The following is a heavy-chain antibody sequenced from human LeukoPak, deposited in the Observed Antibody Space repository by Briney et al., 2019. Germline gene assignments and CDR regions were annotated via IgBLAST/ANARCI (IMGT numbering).Heavy chain of an antibody. CDR1: GFTFSTHA. Sequence: GGSLRLSCAASGFTFSTHAMGWVRQAPGKGLEWVSGISASGASTYSAGSVKGRFTISRDNSKNTLYLQLKSLRAEDTAAYYCARHYYASQSPFDCWGQGTLVTVSS. D-gene: IGHD3-10*01. CDR3: ARHYYASQSPFDC. V-gene: IGHV3-23*01. J-gene: IGHJ4*02. CDR2: ISASGAST.